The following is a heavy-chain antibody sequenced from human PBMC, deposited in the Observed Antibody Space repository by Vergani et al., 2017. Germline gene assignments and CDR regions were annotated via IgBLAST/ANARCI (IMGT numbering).Heavy chain of an antibody. CDR2: IFSNDEK. Sequence: QVTLKESGPVLVKPTETLTLTCTVSGFSLSNARLGVSWIRQPPGKALEWLAHIFSNDEKSYSTSLKSRLTISKETSKSQVVLTMTNMDPVDTATYYCARLYGSGSYYKLDYWGQGTLVTVSS. D-gene: IGHD3-10*01. CDR1: GFSLSNARLG. V-gene: IGHV2-26*01. CDR3: ARLYGSGSYYKLDY. J-gene: IGHJ4*02.